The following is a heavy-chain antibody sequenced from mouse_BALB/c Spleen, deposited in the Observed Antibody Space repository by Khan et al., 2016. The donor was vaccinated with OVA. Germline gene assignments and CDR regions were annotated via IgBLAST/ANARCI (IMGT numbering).Heavy chain of an antibody. CDR2: INTYTGEP. D-gene: IGHD1-1*01. CDR1: GYTFTNYG. Sequence: LVESGPELKKPGETVKISCKATGYTFTNYGMNWVKQAPGKGLKWMGWINTYTGEPTYADDFKGRFAFSLETSASTAYLQINNLKNEDTATSFCTIRISYFALDYWGQGTSVTVSS. CDR3: TIRISYFALDY. J-gene: IGHJ4*01. V-gene: IGHV9-3-1*01.